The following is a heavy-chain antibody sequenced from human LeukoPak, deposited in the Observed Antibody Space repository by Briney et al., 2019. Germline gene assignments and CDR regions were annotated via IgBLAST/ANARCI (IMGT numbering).Heavy chain of an antibody. CDR2: IYYSGST. CDR3: ARARAYYYDSSGYYLDY. Sequence: PSETLSLTCTVSGGSISSYYWSWIQQPPGKGLEWIGYIYYSGSTNYNPSLKSRVTISVDTSKNQFSLKLSSVTAADTAVYYCARARAYYYDSSGYYLDYWGQGTLVTVSS. D-gene: IGHD3-22*01. CDR1: GGSISSYY. V-gene: IGHV4-59*01. J-gene: IGHJ4*02.